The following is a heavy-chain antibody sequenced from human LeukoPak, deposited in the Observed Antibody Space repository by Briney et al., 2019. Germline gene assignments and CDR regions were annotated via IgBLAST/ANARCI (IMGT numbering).Heavy chain of an antibody. D-gene: IGHD2-2*01. J-gene: IGHJ5*02. CDR2: IYYSGST. CDR1: GFSVSNNY. Sequence: PGGSLRLSCAASGFSVSNNYMSWVRQAPGKGLEWIGSIYYSGSTYYNPSLKSRVTISVDTSKNQFSVKLSAVTAADTAVYYCARDPRYCSSTSCGPWGQGTLVTVSS. CDR3: ARDPRYCSSTSCGP. V-gene: IGHV4-39*07.